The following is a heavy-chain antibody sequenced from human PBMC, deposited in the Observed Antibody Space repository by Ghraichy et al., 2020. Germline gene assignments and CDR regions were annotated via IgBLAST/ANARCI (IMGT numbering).Heavy chain of an antibody. CDR1: GFTFSSYA. J-gene: IGHJ6*03. Sequence: GGSLRLSCAASGFTFSSYAMHWVRQAPGKGLEWVAVISYDGSNKYYADSVKGRFTISRDNSKNTLYLQMNSLRAEDTAVYYCARDYRYCSGGSCSYYYYYMDVWGKGTTVTVSS. CDR3: ARDYRYCSGGSCSYYYYYMDV. D-gene: IGHD2-15*01. V-gene: IGHV3-30-3*01. CDR2: ISYDGSNK.